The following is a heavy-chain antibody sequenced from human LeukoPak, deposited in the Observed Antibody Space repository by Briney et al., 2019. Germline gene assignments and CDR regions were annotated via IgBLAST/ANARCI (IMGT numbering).Heavy chain of an antibody. CDR1: GGSISGYY. V-gene: IGHV4-59*01. J-gene: IGHJ5*02. CDR2: IYYSGST. CDR3: ARAAVVAATVKWFDP. D-gene: IGHD2-15*01. Sequence: SETLSLTCTVSGGSISGYYWSWIRQSPGKGLEWIGYIYYSGSTNYTPSLKSRVTMSVDTSKNHFSLKVSSVTAADTAVYYCARAAVVAATVKWFDPWGQGTLVTVSS.